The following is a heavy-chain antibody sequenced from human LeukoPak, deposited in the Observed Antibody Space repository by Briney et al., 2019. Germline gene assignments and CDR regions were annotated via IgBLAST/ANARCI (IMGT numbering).Heavy chain of an antibody. CDR2: ISPYNGDT. Sequence: ASVKVSFKTSGYTFSKYGITWVRQAPGQGLEWMAWISPYNGDTNYAQKFQDRLTVTTDTTTRTVYMELRSLTSDDTAVFYCASNTGSDSSGYAYWGQGTLVTVSS. J-gene: IGHJ4*02. D-gene: IGHD3-22*01. CDR3: ASNTGSDSSGYAY. V-gene: IGHV1-18*04. CDR1: GYTFSKYG.